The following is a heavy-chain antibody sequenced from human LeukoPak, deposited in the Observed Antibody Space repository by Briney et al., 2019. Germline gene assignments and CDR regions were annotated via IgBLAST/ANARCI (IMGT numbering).Heavy chain of an antibody. CDR1: GFTFSSYS. D-gene: IGHD3-10*01. Sequence: GGSLRLSCAASGFTFSSYSMNWVRQAPGKGLEWVSSISSSSSYIYYADSVKGRFTISRDNAKNTLYLQMNSLRAEDTAMYYCARDYGSGSYPRIYFDYWGQGTLVTVSS. V-gene: IGHV3-21*01. J-gene: IGHJ4*02. CDR3: ARDYGSGSYPRIYFDY. CDR2: ISSSSSYI.